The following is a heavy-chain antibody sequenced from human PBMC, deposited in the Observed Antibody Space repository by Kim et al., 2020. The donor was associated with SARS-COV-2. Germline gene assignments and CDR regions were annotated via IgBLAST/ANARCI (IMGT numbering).Heavy chain of an antibody. J-gene: IGHJ6*02. CDR3: ARDRYYDILSGYGHGMDV. Sequence: GGSLRLSCAASRFTFSNYNMNWVRQAPGKGLEWVSSVSSSGIYIYYADSVKGRFTISRDNAKNSLYLQMNSLRGEATAVYYCARDRYYDILSGYGHGMDVWGQGTTVSVSS. CDR2: VSSSGIYI. CDR1: RFTFSNYN. V-gene: IGHV3-21*01. D-gene: IGHD3-9*01.